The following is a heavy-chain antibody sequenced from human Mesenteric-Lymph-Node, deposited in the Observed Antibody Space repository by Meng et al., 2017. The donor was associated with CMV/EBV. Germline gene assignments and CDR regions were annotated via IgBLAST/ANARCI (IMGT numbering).Heavy chain of an antibody. CDR2: INPNSGGT. CDR1: GDTFNSYA. V-gene: IGHV1-2*02. J-gene: IGHJ4*02. CDR3: ARFWAGGTNLDY. Sequence: ASVKVSCKASGDTFNSYAVNWVRQAPGQGLEWMGWINPNSGGTNYAQKFQGRVTMTRDTSISTAYMELSRLRSDDTAVYYCARFWAGGTNLDYWGRGTLVTVSS. D-gene: IGHD3-16*01.